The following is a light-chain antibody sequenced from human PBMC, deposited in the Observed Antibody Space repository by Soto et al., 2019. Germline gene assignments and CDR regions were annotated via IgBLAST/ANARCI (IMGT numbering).Light chain of an antibody. J-gene: IGKJ1*01. V-gene: IGKV3-20*01. Sequence: EFVLTQSPGTLSLPPGERATLSCRASQSVSSSYLAWYQQKPGQAPRLLIYGASSRATGIPDRFSGSGSGTDFTLTISRLEPEDFAVYYCQQYGSSPRTFGQGTKVDNK. CDR3: QQYGSSPRT. CDR1: QSVSSSY. CDR2: GAS.